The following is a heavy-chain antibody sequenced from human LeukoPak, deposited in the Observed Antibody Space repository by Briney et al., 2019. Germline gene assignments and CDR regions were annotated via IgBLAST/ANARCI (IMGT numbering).Heavy chain of an antibody. D-gene: IGHD2-8*02. CDR2: ISGNGGAT. CDR1: GLTFSTYA. Sequence: GSLRLSCAASGLTFSTYAMSWVRQAPGKGLEWVSTISGNGGATYYADSVKGRFTLSGDNSENTLYLQMNSLRADDTAVYYCARDLPVGDYFDYWGQGTLVTVSS. J-gene: IGHJ4*02. V-gene: IGHV3-23*01. CDR3: ARDLPVGDYFDY.